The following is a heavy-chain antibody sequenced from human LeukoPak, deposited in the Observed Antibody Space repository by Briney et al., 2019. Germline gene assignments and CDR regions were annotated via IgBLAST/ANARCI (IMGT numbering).Heavy chain of an antibody. CDR2: IYYSGST. V-gene: IGHV4-39*01. J-gene: IGHJ6*03. CDR3: ARHRGGYYYYMDV. CDR1: GDSISSHY. Sequence: KPSETLSLTCTVSGDSISSHYWSWIRQPPGKGLEWIGSIYYSGSTYYNPSLKSRVTISVDTSKNQFSLKLSSVTAADTAVYYCARHRGGYYYYMDVWGKGTTVTISS. D-gene: IGHD3-16*01.